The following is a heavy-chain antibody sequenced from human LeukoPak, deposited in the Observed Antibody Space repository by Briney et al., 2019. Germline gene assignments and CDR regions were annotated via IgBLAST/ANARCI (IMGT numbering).Heavy chain of an antibody. Sequence: PSETLSLTCTVSGGSISSYYWSWIRQPPGKGLEWVGYIYYSGSTNYNPSLKSRVTISVDMSKNQFSLKLSSVTAADTAVYYCARRVRGVIMTFDYWGQGTLVTVSS. CDR3: ARRVRGVIMTFDY. V-gene: IGHV4-59*08. CDR1: GGSISSYY. CDR2: IYYSGST. J-gene: IGHJ4*02. D-gene: IGHD3-10*01.